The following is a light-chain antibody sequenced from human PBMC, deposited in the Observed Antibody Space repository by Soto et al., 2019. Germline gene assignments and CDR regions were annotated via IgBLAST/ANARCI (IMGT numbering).Light chain of an antibody. Sequence: DIQLTQSPSFLSASVGDRVTITCRASQGISSYLAWYQQKPGKAPKLLIYGASTFQRVVTSRFSGSGSGTEFTLTNSSLQPDDVATYHCQHPKCCPITIGRGTRLDIE. CDR3: QHPKCCPIT. V-gene: IGKV1-9*01. CDR1: QGISSY. CDR2: GAS. J-gene: IGKJ5*01.